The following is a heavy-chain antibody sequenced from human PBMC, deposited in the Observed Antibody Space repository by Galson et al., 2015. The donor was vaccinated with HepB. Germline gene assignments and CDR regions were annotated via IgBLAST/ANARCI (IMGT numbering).Heavy chain of an antibody. Sequence: SVKVSCKASGHTFTGYYMHWVRQAPGQGLEWMGWINPNSGGTNYAQKFQGRVTMTRDTSISTAYMELSRLRSDDTAVYYCATLSGIAANFDYWGQGTLVTVSS. J-gene: IGHJ4*02. V-gene: IGHV1-2*02. CDR3: ATLSGIAANFDY. CDR2: INPNSGGT. CDR1: GHTFTGYY. D-gene: IGHD6-25*01.